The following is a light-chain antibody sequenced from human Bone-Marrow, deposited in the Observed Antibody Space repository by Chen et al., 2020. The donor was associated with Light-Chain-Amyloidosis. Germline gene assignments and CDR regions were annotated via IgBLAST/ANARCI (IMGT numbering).Light chain of an antibody. CDR2: DDR. J-gene: IGLJ3*02. V-gene: IGLV3-21*02. CDR1: NIGSTS. Sequence: SYVLTQPSSVSVAPGQTATIACGGNNIGSTSVHWYQQTPGQAPLLVVYDDRDRPSGIPGRFASSNAGNTATLTSGRVEAGDEADYYCQVWDRSSDRPVFGGGTKLTVL. CDR3: QVWDRSSDRPV.